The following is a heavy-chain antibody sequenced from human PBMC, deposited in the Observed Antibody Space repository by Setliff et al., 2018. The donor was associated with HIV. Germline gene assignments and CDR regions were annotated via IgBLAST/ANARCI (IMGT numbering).Heavy chain of an antibody. CDR3: ARDQRLQGVQPPYCYFDL. CDR2: ISQSGST. Sequence: SETLSLTWGVFGGSFNNYCWNWFRQPPGMGLEWIGQISQSGSTSYNSSLKCRVTMSVDTAKNQFSLDIRCLTAADTAVYYCARDQRLQGVQPPYCYFDLWGRGTLVTVSS. V-gene: IGHV4-34*01. CDR1: GGSFNNYC. D-gene: IGHD2-2*01. J-gene: IGHJ2*01.